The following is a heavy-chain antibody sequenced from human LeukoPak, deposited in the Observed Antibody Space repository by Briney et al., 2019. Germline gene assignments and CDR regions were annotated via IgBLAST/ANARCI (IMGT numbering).Heavy chain of an antibody. Sequence: GGSLRLSCAASGFTFSNYAMHWVRQAPGKGLEWVAFIRYDGSNKYYADSVRGRFTISRDKSKNTLYLQMNSLRTEDTAVYYCAKGRYYNILTGYPRQDYFDYWGQGTLVTVSS. CDR2: IRYDGSNK. J-gene: IGHJ4*02. CDR3: AKGRYYNILTGYPRQDYFDY. D-gene: IGHD3-9*01. CDR1: GFTFSNYA. V-gene: IGHV3-30*02.